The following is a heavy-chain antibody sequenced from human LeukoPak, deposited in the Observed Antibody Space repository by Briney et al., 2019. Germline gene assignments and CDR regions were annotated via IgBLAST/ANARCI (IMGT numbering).Heavy chain of an antibody. CDR3: ANADIVVVVAAADPFDY. V-gene: IGHV3-48*03. CDR1: GFTFSTYE. Sequence: PGGSLRLSCAASGFTFSTYEMSWVRQAPGKGLEWVSYISSSGDTIYYADSVKGRFTISRDNAKNSLYLQMNSLRADDTAVYYCANADIVVVVAAADPFDYWGQGTLVTVSS. CDR2: ISSSGDTI. J-gene: IGHJ4*02. D-gene: IGHD2-15*01.